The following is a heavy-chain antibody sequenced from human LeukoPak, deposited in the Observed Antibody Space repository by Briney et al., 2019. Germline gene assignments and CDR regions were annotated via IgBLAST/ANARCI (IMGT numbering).Heavy chain of an antibody. V-gene: IGHV3-53*04. CDR2: IYSGGST. CDR3: ARLYGTFLEWSPYFDY. CDR1: GFTVSSNF. D-gene: IGHD3-3*02. Sequence: GGSLRLSCAASGFTVSSNFMSWVRQAPGKGLEWVSVIYSGGSTYYADSVKGRFTISRHNSKNTLYLQMNSLRAEDTAVYYCARLYGTFLEWSPYFDYWGQGTLVTVSS. J-gene: IGHJ4*02.